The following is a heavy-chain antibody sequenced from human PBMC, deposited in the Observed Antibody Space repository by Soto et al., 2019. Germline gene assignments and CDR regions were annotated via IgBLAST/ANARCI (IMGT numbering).Heavy chain of an antibody. CDR1: GDTFTGYY. Sequence: GASVKVSCKASGDTFTGYYMHWVRQAPGQGLEWMGWINPNSGGTNYAQKFQGWVTMTRDTSISTAYMELSRLRSDDTAVYYCARLGQPSSSGLDYWGQGTLVTVSS. CDR2: INPNSGGT. CDR3: ARLGQPSSSGLDY. V-gene: IGHV1-2*04. J-gene: IGHJ4*02. D-gene: IGHD6-6*01.